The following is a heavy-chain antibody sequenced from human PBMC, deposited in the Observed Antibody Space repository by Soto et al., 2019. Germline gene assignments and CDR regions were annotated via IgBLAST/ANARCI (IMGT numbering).Heavy chain of an antibody. CDR1: GFSFSNAW. V-gene: IGHV3-15*07. Sequence: GGSLRLSCAASGFSFSNAWMNWVRQIPGKGLEWVGRIKSNTDGGTTDYAAPVKGRFTISRDDSKNTLYLQMNSLQTEDTGVYYCTVSPGYWGRGTLVTVSS. CDR3: TVSPGY. J-gene: IGHJ4*02. CDR2: IKSNTDGGTT.